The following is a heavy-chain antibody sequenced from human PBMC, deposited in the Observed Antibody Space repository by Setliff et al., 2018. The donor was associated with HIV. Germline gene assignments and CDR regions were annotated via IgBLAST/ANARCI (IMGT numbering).Heavy chain of an antibody. J-gene: IGHJ6*04. V-gene: IGHV1-69*13. Sequence: SVKVSCKASGGTFRSSAISWVRQAPGEGLEWMGGIIPIFDTANYAQKFQGRVTITADESTNTAYMELSSMESEDTAVYYGARGKGVGGVIITGGLDVWGKGTTVTVSS. CDR1: GGTFRSSA. D-gene: IGHD3-10*01. CDR3: ARGKGVGGVIITGGLDV. CDR2: IIPIFDTA.